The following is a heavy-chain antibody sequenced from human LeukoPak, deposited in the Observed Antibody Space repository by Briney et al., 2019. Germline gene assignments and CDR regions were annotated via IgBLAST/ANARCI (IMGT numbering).Heavy chain of an antibody. CDR3: AKARLMAAPFYYYGMDV. D-gene: IGHD5-24*01. V-gene: IGHV3-9*01. CDR1: GFAFEDYA. Sequence: PGGSPRLSCAASGFAFEDYAIHWVRQVPGKGLEWVSGTRWNSGAKAYADSVRGRFTSSRDNAKNSLYLQMNSLRGEDTALYYCAKARLMAAPFYYYGMDVWGPGTTVTVSS. CDR2: TRWNSGAK. J-gene: IGHJ6*02.